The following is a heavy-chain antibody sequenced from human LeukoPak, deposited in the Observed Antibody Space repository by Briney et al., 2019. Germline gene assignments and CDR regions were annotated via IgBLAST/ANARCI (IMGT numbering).Heavy chain of an antibody. CDR2: IYHSGST. V-gene: IGHV4-30-2*01. CDR3: ARNDDYYYYGMDV. Sequence: TLSLTCAVSGGSISSGGYSWSWIRQPPGKGLEWIGYIYHSGSTYYNPSLKSRVTISVDRSKNQFSLKLSSVTAADTAVYYCARNDDYYYYGMDVWGQGTTVTVSS. J-gene: IGHJ6*02. CDR1: GGSISSGGYS.